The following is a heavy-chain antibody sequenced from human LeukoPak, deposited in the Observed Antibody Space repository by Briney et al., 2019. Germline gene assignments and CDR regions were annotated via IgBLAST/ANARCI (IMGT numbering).Heavy chain of an antibody. CDR1: GFTFSSYA. Sequence: GGSLRLSCAASGFTFSSYAMSWVRQTPGKGLEWVSAISGSGDSTYYADSVKGRFTISRDNSKNTLYLQMNSLRAEDTAVYYCAKDPGRYCSGTTCPYYFNFWGQGTLATVS. CDR2: ISGSGDST. J-gene: IGHJ4*02. CDR3: AKDPGRYCSGTTCPYYFNF. V-gene: IGHV3-23*01. D-gene: IGHD2-2*01.